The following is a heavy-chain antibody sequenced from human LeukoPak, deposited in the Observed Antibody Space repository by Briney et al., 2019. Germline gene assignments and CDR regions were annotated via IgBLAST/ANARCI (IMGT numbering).Heavy chain of an antibody. CDR2: ISYDGSNK. CDR3: AKDEYYGSGSYYYYYYGMDV. D-gene: IGHD3-10*01. J-gene: IGHJ6*04. Sequence: GGSLRLSCAASGFTFSSYGMHWVRQAPGKGLEWVVVISYDGSNKYYADSVKGRFTISRDNSKNTLYLQMNSLRAEDTAVYYCAKDEYYGSGSYYYYYYGMDVWGKGTTVTVSS. V-gene: IGHV3-30*18. CDR1: GFTFSSYG.